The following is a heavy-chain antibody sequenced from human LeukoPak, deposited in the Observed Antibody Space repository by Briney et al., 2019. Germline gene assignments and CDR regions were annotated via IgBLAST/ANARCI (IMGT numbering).Heavy chain of an antibody. D-gene: IGHD3-22*01. CDR3: ARHLRSGYYIIDY. J-gene: IGHJ4*02. V-gene: IGHV3-7*01. CDR1: GFTFSSYW. CDR2: IKQDGSEK. Sequence: PGGSLRLSCAASGFTFSSYWMGWVRQAPGKGLEWVANIKQDGSEKYYVDSVKGRFAISRDNAKDSLYLQMNSLRAEDTAVYHCARHLRSGYYIIDYWGQGTLVTVSS.